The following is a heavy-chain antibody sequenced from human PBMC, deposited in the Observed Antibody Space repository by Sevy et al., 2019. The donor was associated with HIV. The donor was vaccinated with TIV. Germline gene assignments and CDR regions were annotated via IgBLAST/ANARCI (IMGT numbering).Heavy chain of an antibody. Sequence: GGSLRLSCAASGFTFSSYDMHWVRQATGKGLEWVSAIGTAGDTYYPGSVKGRFTISRENAKNSLYLQMNSLRAWDTAVYYCAREGMSGGYSYGYYYYYGMDVWGQGTTVTVSS. J-gene: IGHJ6*02. V-gene: IGHV3-13*01. D-gene: IGHD5-18*01. CDR2: IGTAGDT. CDR1: GFTFSSYD. CDR3: AREGMSGGYSYGYYYYYGMDV.